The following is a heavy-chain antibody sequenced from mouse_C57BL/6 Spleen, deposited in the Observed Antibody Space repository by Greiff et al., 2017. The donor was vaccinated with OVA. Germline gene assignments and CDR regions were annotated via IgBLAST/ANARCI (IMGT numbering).Heavy chain of an antibody. J-gene: IGHJ2*01. D-gene: IGHD1-1*01. Sequence: EVKLMESGGGLVKPGGSLKLSCAASGFTFSSYAMSWVRQTPEKRLEWVATISDGGSYTYYPDNVKGRFTISRDNAKNNLYLQMSHLKSEDTAMYYCAREWDYSLDYWGQGTTLTVSS. CDR2: ISDGGSYT. V-gene: IGHV5-4*01. CDR1: GFTFSSYA. CDR3: AREWDYSLDY.